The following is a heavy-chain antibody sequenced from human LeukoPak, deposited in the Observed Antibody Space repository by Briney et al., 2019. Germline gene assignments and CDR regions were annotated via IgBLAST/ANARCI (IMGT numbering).Heavy chain of an antibody. V-gene: IGHV4-61*02. Sequence: SETLSLTCTVSGGSISSDNYYWSWIRQPAGKGLEWIGRIYTSGSTNYNPSLKSRVTISVDKSKNQFSLKLSSVTAADTAVYYCARGAVRYFDWLFQDTFHIWGQGTMVTVSS. CDR1: GGSISSDNYY. CDR2: IYTSGST. D-gene: IGHD3-9*01. CDR3: ARGAVRYFDWLFQDTFHI. J-gene: IGHJ3*02.